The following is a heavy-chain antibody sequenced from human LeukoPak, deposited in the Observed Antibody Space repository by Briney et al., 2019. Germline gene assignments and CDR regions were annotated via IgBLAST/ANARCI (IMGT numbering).Heavy chain of an antibody. D-gene: IGHD2-15*01. Sequence: PQTLSLTCTVSGGSISSSSYYWGWIRQPPGKGLEWIGSIYYIGSTYYNPSLKSRVTISVDTSKKQFSLKLSSVTAADTAVYYCAWLGYCSGGSCYDSFDIWGQGTMVTVSS. J-gene: IGHJ3*02. V-gene: IGHV4-39*01. CDR3: AWLGYCSGGSCYDSFDI. CDR2: IYYIGST. CDR1: GGSISSSSYY.